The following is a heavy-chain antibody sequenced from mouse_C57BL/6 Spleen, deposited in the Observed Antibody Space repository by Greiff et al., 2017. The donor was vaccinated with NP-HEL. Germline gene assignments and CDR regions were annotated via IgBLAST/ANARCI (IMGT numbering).Heavy chain of an antibody. D-gene: IGHD2-4*01. J-gene: IGHJ3*01. V-gene: IGHV5-6*02. CDR1: GFTFSSYG. Sequence: EVMLVESGGDLVKPGGSLKLSCAASGFTFSSYGMSWVRQTPDKRLEWVATISSGGSYTYYPDSVKGRFTLSRDNAKNTLYLQMSSLKSEDTAMYYCARHDYDAWFAYWGQGTLVTVSA. CDR2: ISSGGSYT. CDR3: ARHDYDAWFAY.